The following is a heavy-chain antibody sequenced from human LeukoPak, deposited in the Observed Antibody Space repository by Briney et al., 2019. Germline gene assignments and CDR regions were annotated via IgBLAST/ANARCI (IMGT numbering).Heavy chain of an antibody. D-gene: IGHD3-16*02. Sequence: GGSLRLSCAASGFTFSSYSMNWVRQAPGKGLEWVSSISSSSSYIYYADSVKGRFTISRDNAKNSLYLQMNSLRAEGTAVYYCAREDYDYVWGSYRVFDYWGQGTLVTVSS. CDR3: AREDYDYVWGSYRVFDY. V-gene: IGHV3-21*01. J-gene: IGHJ4*02. CDR2: ISSSSSYI. CDR1: GFTFSSYS.